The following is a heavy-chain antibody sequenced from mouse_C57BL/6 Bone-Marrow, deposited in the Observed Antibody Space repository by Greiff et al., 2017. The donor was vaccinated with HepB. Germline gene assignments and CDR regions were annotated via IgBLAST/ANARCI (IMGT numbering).Heavy chain of an antibody. CDR1: GFTFSSYG. CDR2: ISSGGSYT. J-gene: IGHJ2*01. D-gene: IGHD1-1*01. Sequence: EVQGVESGGDLVKPGGSLKLSCAASGFTFSSYGMSWVRQTPDKRLEWVATISSGGSYTYYPDSVKGRFTISRDNAKNTLYLQMSSLKSEDTAMYYCARYGSRYDFDYWGQGTTLTVSS. CDR3: ARYGSRYDFDY. V-gene: IGHV5-6*01.